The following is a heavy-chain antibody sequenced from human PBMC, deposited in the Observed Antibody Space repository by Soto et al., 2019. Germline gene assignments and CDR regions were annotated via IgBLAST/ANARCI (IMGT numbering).Heavy chain of an antibody. Sequence: PGKGLEWIGYIYYSGSTYYNQSLKSRVTISVDTSKNQFSLKLNSVTAADTAVNYCARGLWGLFFQAEDGIRGTVPVSAFLLNRSSDL. V-gene: IGHV4-30-4*06. D-gene: IGHD3-16*01. CDR2: IYYSGST. CDR3: ARGLWGLFFQAEDGIRGTVPVSAFLLNRSSDL. J-gene: IGHJ2*01.